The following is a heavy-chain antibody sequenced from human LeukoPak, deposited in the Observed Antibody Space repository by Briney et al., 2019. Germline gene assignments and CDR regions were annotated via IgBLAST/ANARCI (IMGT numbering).Heavy chain of an antibody. CDR3: AKDPSTYKTVTSGY. CDR1: GFTFSSYA. CDR2: ISGSGDLT. J-gene: IGHJ4*02. D-gene: IGHD4-17*01. V-gene: IGHV3-23*01. Sequence: GGSLKLSCAASGFTFSSYAMSWVRQAPGKGLEWVSTISGSGDLTYYADSVKGRFTISRDNSKNTLYLQMNSLRAEDTAVYYCAKDPSTYKTVTSGYWGQGTLVTVSS.